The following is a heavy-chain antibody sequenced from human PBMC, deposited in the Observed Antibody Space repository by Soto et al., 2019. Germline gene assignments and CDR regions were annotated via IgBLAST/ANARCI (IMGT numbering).Heavy chain of an antibody. D-gene: IGHD3-22*01. CDR3: AREGGSYDSAGFLSRGAFDV. Sequence: QVHLQESGPGLVKPSQTLSLSCSVSGDSISSIDYYWTWIRHFHGKGLEWLGNVYFRGNTYYNPSLESRLTISIDTSKNLFSLKLTSVTAADTAVYYCAREGGSYDSAGFLSRGAFDVWGQGTVVTVSS. V-gene: IGHV4-31*03. CDR1: GDSISSIDYY. CDR2: VYFRGNT. J-gene: IGHJ3*01.